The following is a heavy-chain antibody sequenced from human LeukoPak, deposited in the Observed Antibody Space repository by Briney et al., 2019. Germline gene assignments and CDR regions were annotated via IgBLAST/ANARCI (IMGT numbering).Heavy chain of an antibody. Sequence: PSETLSLTCAVSGYSISSGYYWGWIRQPPGKGLEWIASMYHSGITYYNSSLKSRATISVDTSKNQFSLKLNSVTAADTSVYYCARLTPGKNWFDPWGHGTLVTASS. D-gene: IGHD3-10*01. J-gene: IGHJ5*02. CDR2: MYHSGIT. V-gene: IGHV4-38-2*01. CDR3: ARLTPGKNWFDP. CDR1: GYSISSGYY.